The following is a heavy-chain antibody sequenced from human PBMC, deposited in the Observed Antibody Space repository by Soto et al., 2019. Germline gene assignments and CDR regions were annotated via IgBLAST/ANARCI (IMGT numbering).Heavy chain of an antibody. D-gene: IGHD1-26*01. CDR3: AAGELLGQTYFDY. Sequence: SVKVSCKASGFTFTSSAMQWVRQARGQRLEWIGWIVVGSGNTNYAQKFQERVTITRDMSTSTAYMELSSLRSEDTAVYYCAAGELLGQTYFDYWGQGTLVTVSS. CDR2: IVVGSGNT. V-gene: IGHV1-58*02. CDR1: GFTFTSSA. J-gene: IGHJ4*02.